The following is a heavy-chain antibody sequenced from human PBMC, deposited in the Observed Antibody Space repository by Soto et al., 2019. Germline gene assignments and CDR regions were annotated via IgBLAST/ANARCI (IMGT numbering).Heavy chain of an antibody. D-gene: IGHD1-1*01. CDR3: ASQKLDVPEYFDY. Sequence: PSETLSLTCPVSGGSISNYYWSWIRQPPGKGLEWIGYISGSGSTNYKSSLKSRVTLSVGTSKNQFFLELTSVTAADMAVYYCASQKLDVPEYFDYSGQGTLVTVSS. CDR2: ISGSGST. V-gene: IGHV4-59*01. CDR1: GGSISNYY. J-gene: IGHJ4*02.